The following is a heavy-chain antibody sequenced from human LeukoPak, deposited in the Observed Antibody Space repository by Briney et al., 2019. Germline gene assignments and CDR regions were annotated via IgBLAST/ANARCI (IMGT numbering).Heavy chain of an antibody. D-gene: IGHD3-22*01. V-gene: IGHV3-21*01. CDR2: ISSSSSYI. Sequence: GGSLRLPCAASGFTFSSYSMNWVRQAPGKGPEWVSSISSSSSYIYYADSVKGRFTISRDNAKNSLYLQMNSLRAEDTAVYYCARGDYYDSSGYSYWGQGTLVTVSP. CDR1: GFTFSSYS. J-gene: IGHJ4*02. CDR3: ARGDYYDSSGYSY.